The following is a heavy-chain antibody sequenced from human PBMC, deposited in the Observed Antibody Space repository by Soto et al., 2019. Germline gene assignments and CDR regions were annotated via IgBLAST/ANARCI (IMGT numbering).Heavy chain of an antibody. D-gene: IGHD3-3*01. Sequence: PSETLSLTCTVSGGSISSSSYYWGWIRQPPGKGLEWIGSIYYSGSTYYNPSLKSRVTISMDTSKNQFSLNLDSVTAADTAVYFCARDFAYFDSWGQGTLVTVSS. J-gene: IGHJ4*02. CDR2: IYYSGST. CDR1: GGSISSSSYY. CDR3: ARDFAYFDS. V-gene: IGHV4-39*07.